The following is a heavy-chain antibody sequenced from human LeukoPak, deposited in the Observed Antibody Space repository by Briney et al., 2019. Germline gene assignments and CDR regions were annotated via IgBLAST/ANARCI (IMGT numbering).Heavy chain of an antibody. CDR1: GYTFTSHG. CDR3: ARDVDTATDQINDY. CDR2: VSTYNGNR. J-gene: IGHJ4*02. Sequence: ASVKVSCKASGYTFTSHGISWVRQAPGQGLEWMGLVSTYNGNRNYVSKYQGRVTMTTDTSTSTAYMELRSLRSDDTAVYYCARDVDTATDQINDYWGQGTLVTVSS. D-gene: IGHD5-18*01. V-gene: IGHV1-18*04.